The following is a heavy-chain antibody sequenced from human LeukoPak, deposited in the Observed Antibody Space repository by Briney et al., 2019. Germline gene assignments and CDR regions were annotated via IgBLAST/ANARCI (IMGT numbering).Heavy chain of an antibody. V-gene: IGHV4-59*12. Sequence: SETLSLTCTVSGDSITSYYWSWIRQPPGKGLEWIGYIYYTGSTNYNPPLQSRVTMSVDTSKNQFSLKLSSVTAADTAVYYCASTLQLATPYYFDYWGQGTLVTVSS. CDR3: ASTLQLATPYYFDY. D-gene: IGHD2-15*01. CDR1: GDSITSYY. CDR2: IYYTGST. J-gene: IGHJ4*02.